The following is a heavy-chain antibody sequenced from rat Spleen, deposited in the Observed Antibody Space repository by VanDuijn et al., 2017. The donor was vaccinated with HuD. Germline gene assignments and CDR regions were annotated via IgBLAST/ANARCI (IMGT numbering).Heavy chain of an antibody. J-gene: IGHJ3*01. CDR1: GLSFSGYG. CDR3: AVAGYGY. V-gene: IGHV5-29*01. Sequence: EVPLVESGGGLVQPGRSLKLSCAASGLSFSGYGVAWVRQAPPKGLEWVATISSDGSSTYHRDSVKGRFTISRDNAENTVYLQMDSLRSEDTATYYCAVAGYGYWGQGTLVTVSS. CDR2: ISSDGSST.